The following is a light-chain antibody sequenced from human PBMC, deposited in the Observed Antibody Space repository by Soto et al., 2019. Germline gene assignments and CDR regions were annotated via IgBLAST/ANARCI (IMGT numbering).Light chain of an antibody. CDR3: LTYNSGLWT. V-gene: IGKV1-27*01. Sequence: DIQMTQSPSSLSASVGDRVTFTCRASRDITNHLAWYQQKPGKVPKLMIYAASTLQLGVPSRFSGSGSGTDFTLTIGSLQPEDVATYFCLTYNSGLWTFGQGTKVEIK. CDR1: RDITNH. J-gene: IGKJ1*01. CDR2: AAS.